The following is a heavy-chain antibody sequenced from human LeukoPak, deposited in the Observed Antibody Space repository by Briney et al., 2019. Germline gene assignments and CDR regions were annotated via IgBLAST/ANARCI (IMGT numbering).Heavy chain of an antibody. CDR1: GFTVSNNY. D-gene: IGHD6-13*01. V-gene: IGHV3-53*01. CDR3: ARGRNSFGIASSSWSHDVFDF. Sequence: PGGSLRLSCAASGFTVSNNYMSWVRQAPGKGLEWLSVIYSDGSIYYVDSVKGRFTISRDNSKNTLYLQMNSLRVEDTAVYYCARGRNSFGIASSSWSHDVFDFWGQGTMVTVSS. CDR2: IYSDGSI. J-gene: IGHJ3*01.